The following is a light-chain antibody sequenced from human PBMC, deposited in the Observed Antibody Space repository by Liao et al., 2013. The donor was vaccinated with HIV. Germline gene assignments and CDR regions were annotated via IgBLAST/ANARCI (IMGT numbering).Light chain of an antibody. J-gene: IGLJ2*01. CDR3: QVWDSASDQQI. CDR1: NIGSNS. CDR2: YDT. V-gene: IGLV3-21*04. Sequence: SYELTQPPSVSVAPGKTARITCGGNNIGSNSVHWYQQKPGQAPVLVIYYDTDRPSGIPERFSGSNSGNTATLTISRVEAGDEADYFCQVWDSASDQQIFGGGTKLTVL.